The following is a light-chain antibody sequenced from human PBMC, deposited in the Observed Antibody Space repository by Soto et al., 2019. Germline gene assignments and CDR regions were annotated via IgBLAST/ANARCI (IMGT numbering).Light chain of an antibody. CDR2: AAS. CDR3: QQSYSTPPT. J-gene: IGKJ2*01. Sequence: DIQMTQSPSSLSSSVGDRVTITCRASQSISSYLNWYQQKQGKAPKLLIYAASSLQSGVPSRFSGSGSGTDFTLTISRLQPEDFATYYCQQSYSTPPTFGQGTKLEIK. CDR1: QSISSY. V-gene: IGKV1-39*01.